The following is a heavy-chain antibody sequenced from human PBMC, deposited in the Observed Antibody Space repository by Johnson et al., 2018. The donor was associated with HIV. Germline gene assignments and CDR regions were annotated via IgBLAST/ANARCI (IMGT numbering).Heavy chain of an antibody. Sequence: VQLVESGGGLIQPGGSLRLSCAASVFTVSSNYMSWVRQAPGKGLEWVSAISGSGGSTYYANSVKGRFTLSRDNSKNTLYLQTNSLRGEDTAVYYWARDREYGRAWGWDLDIWGQGTMVTVSS. CDR3: ARDREYGRAWGWDLDI. J-gene: IGHJ3*02. V-gene: IGHV3-53*01. CDR1: VFTVSSNY. CDR2: SGSGGST. D-gene: IGHD4/OR15-4a*01.